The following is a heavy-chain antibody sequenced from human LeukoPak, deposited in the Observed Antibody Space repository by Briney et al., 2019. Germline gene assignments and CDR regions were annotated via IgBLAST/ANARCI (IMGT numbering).Heavy chain of an antibody. CDR3: AREAGLEDWFDP. CDR1: GGSVSSGSYY. Sequence: PSETLSLTCTVSGGSVSSGSYYWSWLRQPPGRGLEWIGYIYYSGSTNYNPSLKSRVTISVDTSKNQFSLKLSSVTAADTAVYYCAREAGLEDWFDPWGQGTLVTVSS. J-gene: IGHJ5*02. D-gene: IGHD3-10*01. CDR2: IYYSGST. V-gene: IGHV4-61*01.